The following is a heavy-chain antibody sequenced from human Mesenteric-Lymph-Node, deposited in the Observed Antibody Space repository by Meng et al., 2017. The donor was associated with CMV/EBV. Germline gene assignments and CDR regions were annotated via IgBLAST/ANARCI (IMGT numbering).Heavy chain of an antibody. V-gene: IGHV3-30*04. CDR2: ISYDGSNK. Sequence: LSLTCVASGFTFSTYAMHWVRQAPGKGLEWVAVISYDGSNKYYADSVKGRFTISRDNSKNTLYLQMNSLRAEDTAVYYCASCSSTSCYGYWGQGTLVTVSS. J-gene: IGHJ4*02. CDR3: ASCSSTSCYGY. D-gene: IGHD2-2*01. CDR1: GFTFSTYA.